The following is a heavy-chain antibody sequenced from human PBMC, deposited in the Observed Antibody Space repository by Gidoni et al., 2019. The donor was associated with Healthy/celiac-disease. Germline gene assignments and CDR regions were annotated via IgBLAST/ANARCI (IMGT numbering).Heavy chain of an antibody. Sequence: EVQLVESGGGLVKPGGSLRLSCAASGFTFSSYSMNWVRQAPGKGLEWVSSISSSSSYIYYADSVKGRFTISRDNAKNSLYLQMNSLRAEDTAVYYCARDPFGYGDYDNWFDPWGQGTLVTVSS. D-gene: IGHD4-17*01. J-gene: IGHJ5*02. CDR3: ARDPFGYGDYDNWFDP. CDR1: GFTFSSYS. CDR2: ISSSSSYI. V-gene: IGHV3-21*01.